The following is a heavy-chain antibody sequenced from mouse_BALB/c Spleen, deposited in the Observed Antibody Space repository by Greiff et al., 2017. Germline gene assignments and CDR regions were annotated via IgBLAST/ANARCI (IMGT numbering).Heavy chain of an antibody. CDR2: IWSGGST. J-gene: IGHJ4*01. CDR3: ARGAYYEYGDAMDY. CDR1: GFSLTSYG. Sequence: VQLQESGPGLVQPSQSLSITCTVSGFSLTSYGVHWVRQSPGKGLEWLGVIWSGGSTDYNAAFISSLSISKDNSKSHVFFKMNSLQAKDTAIYYCARGAYYEYGDAMDYWGQGTSVTVSS. D-gene: IGHD2-4*01. V-gene: IGHV2-2*02.